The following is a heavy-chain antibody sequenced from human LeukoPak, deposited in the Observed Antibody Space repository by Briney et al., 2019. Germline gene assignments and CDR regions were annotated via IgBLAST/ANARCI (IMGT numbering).Heavy chain of an antibody. V-gene: IGHV3-74*01. CDR1: GFSFTNYW. Sequence: PGGSLRLSCAASGFSFTNYWMHWVRQAPGKGLVWVSHINSDGSATRYADSVKGRFTISRDNAMNTLHLQMNSLRGEDTAVYYCARDLEPRSYYYYYYGMDVWGQGTTVTVSS. CDR3: ARDLEPRSYYYYYYGMDV. J-gene: IGHJ6*02. CDR2: INSDGSAT. D-gene: IGHD1-14*01.